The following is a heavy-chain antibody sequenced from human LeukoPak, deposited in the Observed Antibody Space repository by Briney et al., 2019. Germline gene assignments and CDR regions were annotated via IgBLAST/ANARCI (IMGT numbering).Heavy chain of an antibody. J-gene: IGHJ4*02. CDR3: ARDLGIVATAEVD. CDR1: GGSISSSSYY. Sequence: SETLSLTCTVSGGSISSSSYYWGWIRQPPGKGLEWIGSIYYSGSTYYNPSLKSRVTISVDTSKNQFSLKLSSVTAADTAVYYCARDLGIVATAEVDWGQGTLVTVSS. CDR2: IYYSGST. V-gene: IGHV4-39*07. D-gene: IGHD5-12*01.